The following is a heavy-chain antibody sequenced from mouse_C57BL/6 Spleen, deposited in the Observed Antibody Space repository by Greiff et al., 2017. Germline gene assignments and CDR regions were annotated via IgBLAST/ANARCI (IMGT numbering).Heavy chain of an antibody. D-gene: IGHD2-5*01. CDR2: ISSGSSTI. CDR1: GFTFSDYG. J-gene: IGHJ1*03. CDR3: ARGDSNYWYFDV. V-gene: IGHV5-17*01. Sequence: EVMLVESGGGLVKPGGSLKLSCAASGFTFSDYGMHWVRQAPEKGLEWVAYISSGSSTIYYEDKVKGRFTISRDNAKNTLFLQMTRLRSEDTAMYYCARGDSNYWYFDVWGTGTTVTVSS.